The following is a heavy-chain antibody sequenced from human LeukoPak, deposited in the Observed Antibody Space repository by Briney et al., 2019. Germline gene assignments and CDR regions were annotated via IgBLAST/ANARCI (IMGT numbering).Heavy chain of an antibody. CDR2: IRSKAYGGTT. CDR1: GFTFGDYA. CDR3: TRLAVGSGSFNFDY. V-gene: IGHV3-49*03. D-gene: IGHD3-10*01. Sequence: GGSLRLSCTASGFTFGDYAMSWFRRAPGKGLEWVGFIRSKAYGGTTEYAASVKGRFTISRDDSKSIAYLQMNSLKTEDTAVYYCTRLAVGSGSFNFDYWGQGTLVTVSS. J-gene: IGHJ4*02.